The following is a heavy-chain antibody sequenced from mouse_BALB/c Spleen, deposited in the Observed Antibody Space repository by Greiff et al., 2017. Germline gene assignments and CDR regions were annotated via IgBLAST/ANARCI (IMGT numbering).Heavy chain of an antibody. D-gene: IGHD1-1*01. CDR3: ARYYYGSREYYFDY. CDR1: GDSITSGY. CDR2: ISYSGST. J-gene: IGHJ2*01. Sequence: VQLKESGPSLVKPSQTLSLTCSVTGDSITSGYWNWIRKFPGNKLEYMGYISYSGSTYYNPSLKSRISITRDTSKNQYYLQLNSVTTEDTATYYCARYYYGSREYYFDYWGQGTTLTVSS. V-gene: IGHV3-8*02.